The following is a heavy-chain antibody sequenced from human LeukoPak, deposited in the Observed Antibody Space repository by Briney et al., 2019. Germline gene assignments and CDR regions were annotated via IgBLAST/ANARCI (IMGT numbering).Heavy chain of an antibody. CDR2: INTDGSST. CDR1: GFTFSSYW. Sequence: GGSLRLSCAASGFTFSSYWMHWVRQAPGKGLVWVSRINTDGSSTSYADSVKGRFTISRDNAKNTLYLHMNSLRAEDTAVYYCARTPFLHDYAYWGQGTQVTVSS. V-gene: IGHV3-74*01. D-gene: IGHD4-17*01. CDR3: ARTPFLHDYAY. J-gene: IGHJ4*02.